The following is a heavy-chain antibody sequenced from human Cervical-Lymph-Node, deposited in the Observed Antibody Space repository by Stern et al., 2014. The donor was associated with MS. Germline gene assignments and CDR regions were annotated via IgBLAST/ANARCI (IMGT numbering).Heavy chain of an antibody. CDR1: GYTFTSYG. CDR3: ARGLLGSENAFDI. D-gene: IGHD2-15*01. CDR2: RSTYNGNT. Sequence: VQLVESGAEVKKPGASVKGSCKASGYTFTSYGISWVRQAPGQGLEWMGLRSTYNGNTNYAQKLQGRFAMTTDTSTSTAYMELRSLRSDDTAVYYCARGLLGSENAFDIWGQGTMVTVSS. V-gene: IGHV1-18*01. J-gene: IGHJ3*02.